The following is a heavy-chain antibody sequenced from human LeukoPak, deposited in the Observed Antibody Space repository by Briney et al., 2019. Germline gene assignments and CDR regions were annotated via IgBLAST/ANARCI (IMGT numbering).Heavy chain of an antibody. CDR1: GFTFSSYS. J-gene: IGHJ4*02. Sequence: GGSLRLSCAASGFTFSSYSMHWVRQAPGKGLVWASRIKSDGSSTYYADSVKGRFTISRDNARNTLYLQMNSLRVEDTAVYYCVGELSTGYWGQGTLVTVSS. V-gene: IGHV3-74*01. D-gene: IGHD3-10*01. CDR3: VGELSTGY. CDR2: IKSDGSST.